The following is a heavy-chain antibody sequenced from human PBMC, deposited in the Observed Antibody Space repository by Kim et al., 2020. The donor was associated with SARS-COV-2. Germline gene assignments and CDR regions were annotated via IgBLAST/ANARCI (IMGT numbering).Heavy chain of an antibody. D-gene: IGHD3-3*01. CDR3: ARGHYDFWSGYYPGYFQH. V-gene: IGHV3-53*01. CDR1: GFTVSSNY. Sequence: GGSLRLSCAASGFTVSSNYMSWVRQAPGKGLEWVSVIYSGGSTYYADSVKGRFTISRDNSKNTLYLQMNSLRAEHTAVYYCARGHYDFWSGYYPGYFQHWGQGTLVTVSS. CDR2: IYSGGST. J-gene: IGHJ1*01.